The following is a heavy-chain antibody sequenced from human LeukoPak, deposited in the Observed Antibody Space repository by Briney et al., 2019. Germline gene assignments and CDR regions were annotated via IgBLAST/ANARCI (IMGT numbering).Heavy chain of an antibody. CDR2: ISSSSSYI. V-gene: IGHV3-21*04. Sequence: GGSLRLSCAASGFTFSSYSMNWVRQAPGKGLEWVSSISSSSSYIYYADSVKGRFTISRDNSKNTLYLQMNSLRAEDTAVYYCAKDGWQREFDYWGQGTLVTVSS. CDR1: GFTFSSYS. D-gene: IGHD6-19*01. CDR3: AKDGWQREFDY. J-gene: IGHJ4*02.